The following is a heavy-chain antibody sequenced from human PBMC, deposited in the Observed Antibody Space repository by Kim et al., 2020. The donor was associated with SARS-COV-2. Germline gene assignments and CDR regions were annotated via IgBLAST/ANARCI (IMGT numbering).Heavy chain of an antibody. J-gene: IGHJ4*02. CDR3: VGEHCSGGDCYYYFDL. D-gene: IGHD2-15*01. Sequence: GGSLRLSCAASGFTFSSYSMNWVRQAPGKGLEWVSSISTHNTYIYYADSLKGRFTISRDNAKNSLFLQMNSLRVEDTAVYYCVGEHCSGGDCYYYFDLWGQGTLVTVSS. CDR1: GFTFSSYS. V-gene: IGHV3-21*01. CDR2: ISTHNTYI.